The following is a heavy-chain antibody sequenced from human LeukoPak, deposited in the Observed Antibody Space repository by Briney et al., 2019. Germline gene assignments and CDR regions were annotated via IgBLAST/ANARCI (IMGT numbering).Heavy chain of an antibody. CDR3: AKDLPVLEY. J-gene: IGHJ4*02. CDR2: ISHEGSYQ. CDR1: GFTFDDYA. V-gene: IGHV3-30*18. D-gene: IGHD3-10*02. Sequence: GRSLRLSCAASGFTFDDYAMHWVRQAPGKGLEWVAVISHEGSYQNYGDSVKGRFTISRDNSKNTVYLQMNSLRPEDTAIYYCAKDLPVLEYWGQGTLVTVSS.